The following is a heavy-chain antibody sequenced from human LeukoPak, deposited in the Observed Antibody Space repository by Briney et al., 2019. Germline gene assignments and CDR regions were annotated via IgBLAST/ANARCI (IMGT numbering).Heavy chain of an antibody. CDR2: ISYDGSNK. CDR3: TRDFVVVPAAIDLFDY. D-gene: IGHD2-2*01. J-gene: IGHJ4*02. V-gene: IGHV3-30*04. CDR1: GFTFSSYA. Sequence: PGRSLRLSCAASGFTFSSYAMHWVRQAPGKGLEWVAVISYDGSNKYYADSVKGRFTISRDNSKNTLYLQMNSLRAEDTAVYYCTRDFVVVPAAIDLFDYWGQGTLVTVSS.